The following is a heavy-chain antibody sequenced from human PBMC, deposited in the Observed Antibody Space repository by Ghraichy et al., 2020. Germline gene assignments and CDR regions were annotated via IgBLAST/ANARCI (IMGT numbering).Heavy chain of an antibody. Sequence: GGSLRLSCAASGFTFKNHWMNWVRQAPGKALGWVAIIKQDGSETHYVDSVKGRFTISRDNAQNSLYLQMKFLRAEDTAVYYCARGGGWLSDRWGQGTLVTVSS. J-gene: IGHJ5*02. V-gene: IGHV3-7*03. CDR2: IKQDGSET. CDR3: ARGGGWLSDR. CDR1: GFTFKNHW. D-gene: IGHD6-19*01.